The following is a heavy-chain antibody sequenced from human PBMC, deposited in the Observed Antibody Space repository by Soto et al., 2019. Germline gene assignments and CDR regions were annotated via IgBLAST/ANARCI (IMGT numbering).Heavy chain of an antibody. CDR1: GGSIISYY. CDR3: ARSAYYYYGMDV. J-gene: IGHJ6*02. V-gene: IGHV4-59*01. Sequence: SETLSLTCTVSGGSIISYYWSWIRQPPGKGLEWIGYIYYSGSTNYNPSLKSRVTISVDTSKNQFSLKLSSVTAADTAVYYCARSAYYYYGMDVWGQGTTVTSP. CDR2: IYYSGST.